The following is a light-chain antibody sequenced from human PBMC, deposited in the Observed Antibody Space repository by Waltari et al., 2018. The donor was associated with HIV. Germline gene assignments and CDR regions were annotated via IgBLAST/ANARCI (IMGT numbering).Light chain of an antibody. V-gene: IGLV1-44*01. CDR3: AAWDDSLNGWV. Sequence: QSVLTQPPSASGTPGQRVTISWSGRSSNLGSYTVNWYQQLPGTAPKLLIYSNNQRPSGVPDRFSGSKSGTSASLAISGLQSEDEADYYCAAWDDSLNGWVFGGGTKLTVL. CDR2: SNN. J-gene: IGLJ3*02. CDR1: SSNLGSYT.